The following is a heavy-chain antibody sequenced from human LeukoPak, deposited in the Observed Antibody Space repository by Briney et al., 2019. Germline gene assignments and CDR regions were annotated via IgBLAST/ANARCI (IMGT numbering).Heavy chain of an antibody. Sequence: GRSLRLSCAASGFTFSNYGMHWVRQAPGRGLEWVAVISYDGSNKYYADSVKGRFTISRDNSKNTLYLQMNNLRAEDTAVYYCAKGSSSSGWYGVDDYWGQGTLVTVSS. V-gene: IGHV3-30*18. CDR2: ISYDGSNK. CDR3: AKGSSSSGWYGVDDY. CDR1: GFTFSNYG. D-gene: IGHD6-19*01. J-gene: IGHJ4*02.